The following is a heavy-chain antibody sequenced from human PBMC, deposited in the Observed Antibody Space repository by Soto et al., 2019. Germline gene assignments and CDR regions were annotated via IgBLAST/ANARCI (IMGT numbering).Heavy chain of an antibody. Sequence: SVKVSCKASGGTFSSYAISWVRQAPGQGLEWMGGIIPIFGTANYAQKFQGRVTITADESTSTAYMELSSLRSEDTAVYYCARGPPEYCGGDCYLYYFDYWGQGTLVTVSS. CDR2: IIPIFGTA. D-gene: IGHD2-21*02. J-gene: IGHJ4*02. V-gene: IGHV1-69*13. CDR3: ARGPPEYCGGDCYLYYFDY. CDR1: GGTFSSYA.